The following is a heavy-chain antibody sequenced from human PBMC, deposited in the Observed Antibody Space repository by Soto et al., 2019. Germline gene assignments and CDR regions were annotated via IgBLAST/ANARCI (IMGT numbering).Heavy chain of an antibody. V-gene: IGHV3-30-3*01. D-gene: IGHD3-10*01. CDR3: ARERTLWFEDYYYYGMDV. Sequence: QVQLVESGGGVVQPGRSLRLSCAASGFTFSSYAMHWVRQAPGKGLEWVAVISYDGSNKYYADSVKGRFTISRDNSKNTLYLQMNSLRAEDTAVYYCARERTLWFEDYYYYGMDVWGQGTTVTVSS. CDR2: ISYDGSNK. CDR1: GFTFSSYA. J-gene: IGHJ6*02.